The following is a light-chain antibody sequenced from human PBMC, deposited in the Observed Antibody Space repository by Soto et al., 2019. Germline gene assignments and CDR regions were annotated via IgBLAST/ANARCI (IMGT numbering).Light chain of an antibody. CDR3: QQYGSSLWT. V-gene: IGKV3-20*01. Sequence: EIVLTQSPGTLSLSPGERATLSCRASQSVSSSYLAWYQQKPGQGPRLLIYGASSRATGIPDRFSGSGSGTDFTLTISRLEPEDCAVYYCQQYGSSLWTFGQGTKVEIK. CDR1: QSVSSSY. CDR2: GAS. J-gene: IGKJ1*01.